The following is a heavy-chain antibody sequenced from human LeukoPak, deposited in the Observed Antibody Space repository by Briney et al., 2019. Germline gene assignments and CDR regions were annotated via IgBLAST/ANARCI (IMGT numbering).Heavy chain of an antibody. CDR1: GYSISSAYC. CDR2: ICHSGST. CDR3: ARMDAVVVVTAHDVFDI. Sequence: PSETLSLTCAVSGYSISSAYCWGWIRQPPGKGLEWIGSICHSGSTYYNPSLKSRVTISVDTSKNHFSLRLSSGTAADTAVYYCARMDAVVVVTAHDVFDIWGQGTMVTVSS. J-gene: IGHJ3*02. D-gene: IGHD2-15*01. V-gene: IGHV4-38-2*01.